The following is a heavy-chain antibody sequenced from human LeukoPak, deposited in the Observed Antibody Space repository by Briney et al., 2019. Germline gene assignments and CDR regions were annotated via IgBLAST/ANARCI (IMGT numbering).Heavy chain of an antibody. CDR1: GFTFSSYA. D-gene: IGHD5-18*01. CDR3: ANTVEVDTAMAN. Sequence: PGGSLRLSCAASGFTFSSYAMSWVRQAPGKGLEWVSAISGSGGSTYYADSVKGRFTISRDNSKNTLYLQMNSLRAEDMAVYYCANTVEVDTAMANWGQGTLVTVSS. V-gene: IGHV3-23*01. CDR2: ISGSGGST. J-gene: IGHJ4*02.